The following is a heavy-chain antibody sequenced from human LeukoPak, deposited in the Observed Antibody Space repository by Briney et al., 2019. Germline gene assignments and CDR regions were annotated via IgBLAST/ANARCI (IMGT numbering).Heavy chain of an antibody. CDR2: IIPIFGTA. CDR1: GGTFSSYA. Sequence: SVKVSCTASGGTFSSYAISWVRQAHGQGLEWMGGIIPIFGTANYAQKFQGRVTITTDESTSTAYMELSSLRSEDTAVYYCARGRFLAWLLLGWFDPWGQGTLVTVSS. D-gene: IGHD3-3*01. J-gene: IGHJ5*02. CDR3: ARGRFLAWLLLGWFDP. V-gene: IGHV1-69*05.